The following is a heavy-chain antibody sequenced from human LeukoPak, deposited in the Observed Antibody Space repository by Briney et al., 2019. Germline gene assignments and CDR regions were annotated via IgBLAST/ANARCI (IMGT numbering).Heavy chain of an antibody. CDR2: IYWNDDK. J-gene: IGHJ4*02. V-gene: IGHV2-5*01. CDR3: AHLPMIVVLFDY. D-gene: IGHD3-22*01. Sequence: TLSLTCTVSGGSMRSYYWSWIRQPPGKALEWLALIYWNDDKRYSPSLKSRLTITKDTSKNQVVLTMTNMDPVDTATYYCAHLPMIVVLFDYWGQGTLVTVSS. CDR1: GGSMRSYYW.